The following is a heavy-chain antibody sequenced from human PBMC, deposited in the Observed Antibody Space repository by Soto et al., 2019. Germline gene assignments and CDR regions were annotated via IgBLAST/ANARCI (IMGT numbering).Heavy chain of an antibody. Sequence: PSETLSLTCTVSGGSISSGGYYWSWIRQHPGKGLEWIGYIYYSGSTNYNPSLKSRVTISVDTSKNQFSLKLSSVTAADTAVYYCARVSVNYYYYYMDVWGKGTTVTVSS. J-gene: IGHJ6*03. V-gene: IGHV4-61*08. CDR1: GGSISSGGYY. D-gene: IGHD4-4*01. CDR3: ARVSVNYYYYYMDV. CDR2: IYYSGST.